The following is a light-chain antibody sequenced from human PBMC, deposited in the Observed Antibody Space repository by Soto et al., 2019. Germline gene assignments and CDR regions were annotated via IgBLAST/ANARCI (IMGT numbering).Light chain of an antibody. CDR2: WAS. CDR3: QKYYTIPLT. J-gene: IGKJ4*01. Sequence: DILMTQSPESLAVSLFERATISCRSSQSVLYSSDNKNYLVWYQQKPGQPPKLLIYWASTREFGVPDRFSGSGSGTDFTLTISSLQAEDVAVYYCQKYYTIPLTFGGGTKVDIK. V-gene: IGKV4-1*01. CDR1: QSVLYSSDNKNY.